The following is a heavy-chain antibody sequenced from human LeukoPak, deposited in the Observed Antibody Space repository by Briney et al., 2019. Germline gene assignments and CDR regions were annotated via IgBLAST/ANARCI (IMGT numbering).Heavy chain of an antibody. CDR2: IYYSGST. CDR3: ASARWSSTSCPFDY. J-gene: IGHJ4*02. CDR1: GFSMRSCY. Sequence: VRPSETLSLTCTVWGFSMRSCYWSWLRQPPGVEREGLGYIYYSGSTNYNTSLKSRVTISVDTSKHQFSLKLSSVTAADTAVYYCASARWSSTSCPFDYWGEGTLVTVSS. D-gene: IGHD2-2*01. V-gene: IGHV4-59*01.